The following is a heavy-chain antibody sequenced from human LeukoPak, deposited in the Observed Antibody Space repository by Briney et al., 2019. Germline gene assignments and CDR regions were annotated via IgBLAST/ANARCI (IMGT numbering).Heavy chain of an antibody. Sequence: SETLSLTCTVSGGSISSYYWSWIRQPPGKGLEWIGYIYYSGSTNYNPSLKSRVTISVDTSKNQFSLKLNSVTAADTAVYYCARDHSGSYSYYHYYYGLGVWGQGTTVSVSS. J-gene: IGHJ6*02. CDR3: ARDHSGSYSYYHYYYGLGV. V-gene: IGHV4-59*01. CDR2: IYYSGST. CDR1: GGSISSYY. D-gene: IGHD1-26*01.